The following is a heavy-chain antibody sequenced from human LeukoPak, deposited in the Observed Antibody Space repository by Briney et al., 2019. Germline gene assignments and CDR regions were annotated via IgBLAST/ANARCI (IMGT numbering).Heavy chain of an antibody. CDR2: IYTSGST. Sequence: SETLSLICTFSVRSISSYYWSWIRQPPGKGLEWIGYIYTSGSTNYNPSLKSRVTISVDTSKNQFSLKLSPVTAADTAVYYCARRGGYSSSVVWFDPWGQGTLVTVSS. CDR1: VRSISSYY. CDR3: ARRGGYSSSVVWFDP. J-gene: IGHJ5*02. V-gene: IGHV4-4*09. D-gene: IGHD6-6*01.